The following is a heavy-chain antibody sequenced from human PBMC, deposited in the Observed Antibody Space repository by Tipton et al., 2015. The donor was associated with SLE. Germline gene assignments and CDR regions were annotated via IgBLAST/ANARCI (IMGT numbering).Heavy chain of an antibody. D-gene: IGHD3-3*01. CDR1: GGSITTTPYY. CDR3: ARDGNLYYDFWSGYRYFDY. Sequence: TLSLTCIVSGGSITTTPYYWGWIRQSPEKGLEWIGSTHYSGTTYYNPSLESRVTMSMDTSKNEFSLNLRSVTATDTAVYYCARDGNLYYDFWSGYRYFDYWGQGTLVTVSS. J-gene: IGHJ4*02. CDR2: THYSGTT. V-gene: IGHV4-39*02.